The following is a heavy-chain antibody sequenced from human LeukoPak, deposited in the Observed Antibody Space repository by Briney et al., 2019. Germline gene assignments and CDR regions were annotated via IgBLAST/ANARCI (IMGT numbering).Heavy chain of an antibody. CDR2: INHSGST. D-gene: IGHD2-21*01. CDR3: AREVDWAFDI. V-gene: IGHV4-39*07. J-gene: IGHJ3*02. Sequence: SETLSLTCTVSGGSISSGDYYWSWIRQPPGKGLEWIGEINHSGSTNYNPSLKSRVTISVDTSKNQFSLKLSSVTAADTAVYYCAREVDWAFDIWGQGTMVTVSS. CDR1: GGSISSGDYY.